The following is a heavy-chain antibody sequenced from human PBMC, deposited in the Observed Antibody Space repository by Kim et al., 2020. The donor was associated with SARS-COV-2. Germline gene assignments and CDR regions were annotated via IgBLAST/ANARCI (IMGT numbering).Heavy chain of an antibody. CDR2: IIPILGIA. Sequence: SVKVSCKASGGTFSSYAISWVRQAPGQGLEWMGRIIPILGIASYAQKFQGRVTITADKSTSTAYMELSSLRSEDTAVYYCARGVNPITFGGVGWFDPWGQGTLVTVSS. V-gene: IGHV1-69*04. J-gene: IGHJ5*02. CDR1: GGTFSSYA. D-gene: IGHD3-16*01. CDR3: ARGVNPITFGGVGWFDP.